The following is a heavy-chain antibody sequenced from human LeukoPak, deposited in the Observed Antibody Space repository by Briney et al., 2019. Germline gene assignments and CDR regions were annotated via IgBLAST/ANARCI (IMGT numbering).Heavy chain of an antibody. Sequence: PGGSLRLSCAASGFTFSSYAMSWVRQAPGKGLEWVSAISGSGGSTYYADSVKGRFTISRDNSKNTLYLQMNSLRAEDTAVYYCATSLRYNWNSHRLIDYWGQGTLVTVSS. CDR1: GFTFSSYA. D-gene: IGHD1-7*01. CDR2: ISGSGGST. J-gene: IGHJ4*02. CDR3: ATSLRYNWNSHRLIDY. V-gene: IGHV3-23*01.